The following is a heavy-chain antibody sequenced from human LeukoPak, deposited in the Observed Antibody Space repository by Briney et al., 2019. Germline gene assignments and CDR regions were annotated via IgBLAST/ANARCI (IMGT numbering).Heavy chain of an antibody. CDR2: IYYSGST. Sequence: PSETLSLTCTVSGGSISSYYWSWIRQPPGKGLEWIGYIYYSGSTNYNPSLKSRVTISVDTSKNQFSLKLSSVTAADTAVYYCARGPMYSSSWYKADYYFDYWGQGTLVTVSS. J-gene: IGHJ4*02. CDR1: GGSISSYY. CDR3: ARGPMYSSSWYKADYYFDY. V-gene: IGHV4-59*13. D-gene: IGHD6-13*01.